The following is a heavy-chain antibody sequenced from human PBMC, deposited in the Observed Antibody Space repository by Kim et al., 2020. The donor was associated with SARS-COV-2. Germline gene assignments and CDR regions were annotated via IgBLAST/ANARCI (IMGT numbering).Heavy chain of an antibody. Sequence: GGSLRLSCAASGFTFSSYAMHWVRQAPGKGLEWVAVISYDGSNKYYADSVKGRCTISRDNSKNTLYLQMNSLRAEDTAVYYCAKGGGGFRCVGSLDIGG. CDR1: GFTFSSYA. CDR3: AKGGGGFRCVGSLDI. D-gene: IGHD1-26*01. J-gene: IGHJ3*02. V-gene: IGHV3-30*04. CDR2: ISYDGSNK.